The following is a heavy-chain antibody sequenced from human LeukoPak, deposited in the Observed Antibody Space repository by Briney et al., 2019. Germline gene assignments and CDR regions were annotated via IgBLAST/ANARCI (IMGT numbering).Heavy chain of an antibody. Sequence: SETLSLTCTVSGGSISSSSYYWGWIRQPPGKGLEWIGSIYYSGSTNYNPSLKSRVTISVDTSKNQFSLKLSSVTAADTAVYYCASTGTMVRGVIRDYWGQGTLVTVSS. CDR3: ASTGTMVRGVIRDY. CDR1: GGSISSSSYY. V-gene: IGHV4-39*07. D-gene: IGHD3-10*01. CDR2: IYYSGST. J-gene: IGHJ4*02.